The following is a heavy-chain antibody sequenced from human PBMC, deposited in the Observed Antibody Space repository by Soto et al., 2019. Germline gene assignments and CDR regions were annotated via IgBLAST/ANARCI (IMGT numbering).Heavy chain of an antibody. CDR3: ARAYGYYWGGRYFDY. Sequence: EVQLVESGGGLVKPGGSLRLSCAASGFTFSRYSMNWVRQAPGKGLECVSSLNSGSVYVNYTDSVKGRFTISRDDAKNLVYRQMNSLTAADTTVYYCARAYGYYWGGRYFDYWCQGILVTVSS. D-gene: IGHD4-17*01. CDR1: GFTFSRYS. V-gene: IGHV3-21*01. CDR2: LNSGSVYV. J-gene: IGHJ4*02.